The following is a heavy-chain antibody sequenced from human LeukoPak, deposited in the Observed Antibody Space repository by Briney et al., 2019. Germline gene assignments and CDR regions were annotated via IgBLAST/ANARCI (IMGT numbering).Heavy chain of an antibody. J-gene: IGHJ6*02. D-gene: IGHD6-13*01. CDR2: IYTSGST. CDR3: ARDGEDGSSWVSNYYYYGMDV. Sequence: SETLSLTCTVSGGSISSYYWSWIRQPAGKGLEWIGRIYTSGSTNYNPSLKSRVTMSVGTSKNQFSLKLSSVTAADTAVYYCARDGEDGSSWVSNYYYYGMDVWGQGTTVTVSS. CDR1: GGSISSYY. V-gene: IGHV4-4*07.